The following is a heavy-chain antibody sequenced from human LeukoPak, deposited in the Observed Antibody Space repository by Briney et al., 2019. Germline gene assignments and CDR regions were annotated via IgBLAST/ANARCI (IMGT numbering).Heavy chain of an antibody. Sequence: SETLSLTCAVSGYSISSSNWWGWFRQPPGKGLEWIGYIYYGGSAYYNTSLNSRVTMSVDTSKNQFSLKLSSVAAVDTAVYYCARNQAVAGNHGAMDIWGQGTMVTVSS. V-gene: IGHV4-28*01. CDR1: GYSISSSNW. D-gene: IGHD6-19*01. J-gene: IGHJ3*02. CDR3: ARNQAVAGNHGAMDI. CDR2: IYYGGSA.